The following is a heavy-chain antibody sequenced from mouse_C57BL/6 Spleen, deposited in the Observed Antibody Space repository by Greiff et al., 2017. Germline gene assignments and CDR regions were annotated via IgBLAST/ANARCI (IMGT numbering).Heavy chain of an antibody. J-gene: IGHJ1*03. CDR3: ARTAGSGVYWYFDV. V-gene: IGHV1-64*01. Sequence: QVQLQQSGAELVKPGASVKLSCKASGYTFTSYWMHWVKQRPGQGLEWIGMIHPNSGSTNYNEKFKSKATLTVDKSSSTAYMQLSSLTSEDSAVYYCARTAGSGVYWYFDVWGTGTTVTVSS. CDR1: GYTFTSYW. D-gene: IGHD1-1*01. CDR2: IHPNSGST.